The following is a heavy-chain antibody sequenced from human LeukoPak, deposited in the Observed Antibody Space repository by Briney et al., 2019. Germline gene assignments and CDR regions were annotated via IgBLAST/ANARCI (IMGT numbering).Heavy chain of an antibody. CDR2: IREDGSEK. D-gene: IGHD6-13*01. CDR3: ARGGSRWFDY. V-gene: IGHV3-7*04. CDR1: GFSFSSYW. J-gene: IGHJ4*02. Sequence: GGSLRLSCAASGFSFSSYWMSWVRQAPGKGLEWVADIREDGSEKNYVDSVKGRFTISRDNAKNSLYLQMNSLRGEDTAVYYCARGGSRWFDYWGQGILVTVSS.